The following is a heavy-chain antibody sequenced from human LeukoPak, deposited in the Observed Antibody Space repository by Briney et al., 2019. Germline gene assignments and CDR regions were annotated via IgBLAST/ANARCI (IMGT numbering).Heavy chain of an antibody. D-gene: IGHD1-26*01. CDR3: AKMKGHPLPKYYMDV. J-gene: IGHJ6*01. CDR2: ISGSGDNT. Sequence: GGSLRLSCAASGFTFSGFAMNWVRRAPGKGLEWVSGISGSGDNTLYADSVKGRFTISRDNSKNTLYLEMNSLRAEDTAIYYCAKMKGHPLPKYYMDVWGQGTTVTVSS. V-gene: IGHV3-23*01. CDR1: GFTFSGFA.